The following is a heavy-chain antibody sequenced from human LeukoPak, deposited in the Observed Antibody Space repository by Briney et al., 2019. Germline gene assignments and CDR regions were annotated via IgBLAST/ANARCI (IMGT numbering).Heavy chain of an antibody. CDR1: GFTFSSYS. Sequence: GGSLRLSCAASGFTFSSYSMNWVRQAPGKGLEWLSSISSSSNYIYYADSLKGRFTISRDNAKNSLYLQMNSLRAEDTAVYYCAKDWDQLLYYFDYWGQGTLVTVSS. D-gene: IGHD2-2*01. CDR2: ISSSSNYI. J-gene: IGHJ4*02. V-gene: IGHV3-21*04. CDR3: AKDWDQLLYYFDY.